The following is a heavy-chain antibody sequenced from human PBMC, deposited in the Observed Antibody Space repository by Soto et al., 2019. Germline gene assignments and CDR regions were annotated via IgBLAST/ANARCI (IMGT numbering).Heavy chain of an antibody. D-gene: IGHD3-10*01. V-gene: IGHV3-33*01. CDR1: GFTFSSYG. CDR2: IWYDGSNK. J-gene: IGHJ6*02. CDR3: ARDRVWFGELSGHDYYYGMDV. Sequence: QVQLVESGGGVVQPGRSLRLSCAASGFTFSSYGMHWVRQAPGKGLEWVAVIWYDGSNKYYADSVKGRFTISRDNSKNTLYLQMNSLGAEATAVYYCARDRVWFGELSGHDYYYGMDVWGQGTTVTVSS.